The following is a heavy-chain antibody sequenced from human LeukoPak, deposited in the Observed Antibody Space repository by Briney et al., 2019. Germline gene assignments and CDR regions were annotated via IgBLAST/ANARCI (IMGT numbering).Heavy chain of an antibody. D-gene: IGHD2-2*01. CDR2: INPSGGST. Sequence: ASVKVSCKASGYTLTSYYMHWVRQAPGQGLEWMGIINPSGGSTSYAQKFQGRVTMTRDMSTSTVYMELSSLRSEDTAVYYCARDFSYQLLYYYYMDVWGKGTTVTVSS. CDR3: ARDFSYQLLYYYYMDV. V-gene: IGHV1-46*01. CDR1: GYTLTSYY. J-gene: IGHJ6*03.